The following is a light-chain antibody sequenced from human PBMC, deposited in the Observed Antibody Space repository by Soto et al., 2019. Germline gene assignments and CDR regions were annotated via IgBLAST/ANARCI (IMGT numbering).Light chain of an antibody. Sequence: EIVFTKAPRTLSFSLLERATLSCRASQSVSSSYLAWYQQKPGQAPRLLIYGASSRASGIPDRFSGSGSGTDFTLTISRLEPEDFAVYYCQQYGSSRWTFGQGTKVDI. CDR2: GAS. J-gene: IGKJ1*01. CDR1: QSVSSSY. CDR3: QQYGSSRWT. V-gene: IGKV3-20*01.